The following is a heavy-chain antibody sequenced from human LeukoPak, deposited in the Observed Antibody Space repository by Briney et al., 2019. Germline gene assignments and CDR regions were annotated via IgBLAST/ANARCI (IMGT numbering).Heavy chain of an antibody. CDR2: IYYSGIT. J-gene: IGHJ6*03. CDR3: ARALVGSSSGYFYYYMDV. V-gene: IGHV4-39*07. D-gene: IGHD6-6*01. Sequence: PSEALSLTCTVSGGSISSGFYYWAWIRQPPGKGLEWIGSIYYSGITYYNPSLKSRVTISVDTSKNQFSLNLSSVTAADTAVYYCARALVGSSSGYFYYYMDVWGKGTTVTVSS. CDR1: GGSISSGFYY.